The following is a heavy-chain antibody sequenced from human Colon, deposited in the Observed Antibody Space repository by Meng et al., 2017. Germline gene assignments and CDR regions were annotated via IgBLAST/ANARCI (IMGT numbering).Heavy chain of an antibody. Sequence: VQLQESGTGLVEPSQTLSLTCTVAGGSISSGVYYWSWFRRPPGKGLEWIGYIYYSGSTYYNPSLKSRVTISVDTSKNQFSLKLSSVTAADTAVYYCARGPTTYFDYWGQGTLVTVSS. D-gene: IGHD4-17*01. J-gene: IGHJ4*02. CDR2: IYYSGST. CDR3: ARGPTTYFDY. V-gene: IGHV4-30-4*01. CDR1: GGSISSGVYY.